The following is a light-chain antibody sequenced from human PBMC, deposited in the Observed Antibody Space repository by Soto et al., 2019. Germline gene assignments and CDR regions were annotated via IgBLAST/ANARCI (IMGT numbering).Light chain of an antibody. CDR2: EAS. V-gene: IGKV1-33*01. J-gene: IGKJ3*01. CDR1: QDISKY. Sequence: DIQMTQSPSSLSASVGDRITITCQASQDISKYLIWYQQKPGKAPKFLIYEASNLERGVPSRFSGSGSGTDFTFTINSLQPEDIATYYCQQYHSLPFTFGPGTKLDI. CDR3: QQYHSLPFT.